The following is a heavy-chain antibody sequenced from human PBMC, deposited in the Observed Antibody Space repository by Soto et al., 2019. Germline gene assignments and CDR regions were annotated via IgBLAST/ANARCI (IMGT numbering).Heavy chain of an antibody. Sequence: SETLSLTCTVSGGSISSYYWSWIRQPPGKGLEWIGYIYYSGSTNYNPSLKSRVTISVDTSKNQFSLKLSSVTAADTAVYYCAREVVVVVAATTHNWFDPWGQGTLVTVSS. V-gene: IGHV4-59*01. D-gene: IGHD2-15*01. CDR2: IYYSGST. CDR1: GGSISSYY. CDR3: AREVVVVVAATTHNWFDP. J-gene: IGHJ5*02.